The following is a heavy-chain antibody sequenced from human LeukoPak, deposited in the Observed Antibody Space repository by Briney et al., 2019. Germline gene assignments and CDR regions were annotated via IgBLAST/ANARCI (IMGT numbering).Heavy chain of an antibody. V-gene: IGHV1-69*05. Sequence: ASVKVSCKASGGTFSSYAISWVRQAPGQGLEWMGGIIPIFGTANYAQKFQGGVTMTTDTSTSTAYMELRSLRSDDTAVYYCASRMVRGMSDAFDIWGQGTMVTVSS. D-gene: IGHD3-10*01. CDR1: GGTFSSYA. CDR3: ASRMVRGMSDAFDI. CDR2: IIPIFGTA. J-gene: IGHJ3*02.